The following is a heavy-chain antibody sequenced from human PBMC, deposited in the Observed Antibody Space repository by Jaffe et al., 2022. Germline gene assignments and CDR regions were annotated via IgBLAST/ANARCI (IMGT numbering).Heavy chain of an antibody. V-gene: IGHV1-69*01. CDR1: GVTVDNFA. D-gene: IGHD3-10*01. Sequence: QEQLVQSGAEVKKPGSSVKVSCKASGVTVDNFAISWVRQAPGQGLEWMGGIIPIFRITNYAQKFQGRVTITADESTTTAYMELNSLRSDDTATYYCARVRITMLQSRWHHFDYWGQGTLVTVSS. J-gene: IGHJ4*02. CDR3: ARVRITMLQSRWHHFDY. CDR2: IIPIFRIT.